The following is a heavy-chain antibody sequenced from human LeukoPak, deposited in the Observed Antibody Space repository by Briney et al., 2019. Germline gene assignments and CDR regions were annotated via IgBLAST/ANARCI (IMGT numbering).Heavy chain of an antibody. D-gene: IGHD2-2*01. CDR3: ARIIGQYCSSTSCLFAL. J-gene: IGHJ5*02. CDR2: IYHSGST. V-gene: IGHV4-38-2*01. CDR1: GYSISSGYY. Sequence: SETLSLTCAVPGYSISSGYYWGCIRPPGKTGLEWGATIYHSGSTYYNPSLKSRATTSADTPKNQFSLKRTSLTAADTAVSSCARIIGQYCSSTSCLFALWGEGTRVTLP.